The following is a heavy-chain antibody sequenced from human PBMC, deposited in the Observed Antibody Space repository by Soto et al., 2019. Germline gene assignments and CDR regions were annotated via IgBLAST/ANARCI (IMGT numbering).Heavy chain of an antibody. V-gene: IGHV3-30*18. J-gene: IGHJ5*02. Sequence: PGGSLRLSCAASGFTFSSYGMHWVRQAPGKGLEWVAVISYDGSNKYYADSVKGRFTISRDNSKNTLYLQMNSLRAEDTAVYYCAKGPTAAFDPWGQGTLVTVSS. CDR3: AKGPTAAFDP. CDR1: GFTFSSYG. D-gene: IGHD6-25*01. CDR2: ISYDGSNK.